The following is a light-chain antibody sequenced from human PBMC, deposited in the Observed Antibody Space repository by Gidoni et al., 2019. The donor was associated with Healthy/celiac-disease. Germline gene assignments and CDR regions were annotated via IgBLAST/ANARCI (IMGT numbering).Light chain of an antibody. CDR3: QHHRT. CDR1: QSISSW. V-gene: IGKV1-5*03. Sequence: DIHMTQSPSTLSASVGDRVTITCRDSQSISSWLAWYQQKPGKAPKLLIYNASSLESGVPSRFSGSGSGTEVNLNISSLQPDDFATYYCQHHRTFXQXTKVEIK. J-gene: IGKJ1*01. CDR2: NAS.